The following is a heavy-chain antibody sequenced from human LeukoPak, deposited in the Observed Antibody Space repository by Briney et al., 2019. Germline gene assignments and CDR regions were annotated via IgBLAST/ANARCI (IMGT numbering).Heavy chain of an antibody. D-gene: IGHD2-2*01. CDR1: GGSFSGYF. Sequence: SETLSLTCAVYGGSFSGYFWSWIRQPPGKGLEWIGEINHSGSTNYNPSLKSRVTISVDTSKNQFSLKLSSVTAADTAVYYCARWVVVVPAATRGFDPWGQGTLVTVSS. V-gene: IGHV4-34*01. CDR2: INHSGST. J-gene: IGHJ5*02. CDR3: ARWVVVVPAATRGFDP.